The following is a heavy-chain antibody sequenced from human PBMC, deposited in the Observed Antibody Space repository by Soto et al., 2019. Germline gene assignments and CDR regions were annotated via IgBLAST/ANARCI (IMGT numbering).Heavy chain of an antibody. CDR1: RGSMSSSDW. V-gene: IGHV4-4*02. CDR3: ATWGSTAFDI. D-gene: IGHD3-16*01. CDR2: TYHSGNT. J-gene: IGHJ3*02. Sequence: QLQESGPGLVEPSGTLSLTCAVSRGSMSSSDWWCWVRPAPGKGLEWIGETYHSGNTNYNPSLKSRVTLSVDNSKNQFSLTLTSVTAADTGVYYCATWGSTAFDIWGQGTMVTVSS.